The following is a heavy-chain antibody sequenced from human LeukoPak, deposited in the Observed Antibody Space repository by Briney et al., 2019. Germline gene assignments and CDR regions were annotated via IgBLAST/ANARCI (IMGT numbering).Heavy chain of an antibody. CDR3: ARRFSGWSFDY. CDR1: GGSISSSSYY. J-gene: IGHJ4*02. D-gene: IGHD6-19*01. V-gene: IGHV4-39*01. Sequence: SETLSLTCTVSGGSISSSSYYWGWIRQPPGKGLEWIGIMYYGGSTYHNPSLKGRVIISVDTSKNQLSLKVSSVTPTDTAVYFCARRFSGWSFDYWGQGTLVTVSS. CDR2: MYYGGST.